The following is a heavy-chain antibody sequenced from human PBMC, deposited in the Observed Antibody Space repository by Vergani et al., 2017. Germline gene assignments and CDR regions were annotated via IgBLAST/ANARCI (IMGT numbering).Heavy chain of an antibody. CDR1: GASIDSFY. CDR2: VFRYGNV. J-gene: IGHJ2*01. V-gene: IGHV4-59*01. CDR3: ARDFGGEWYFDL. Sequence: VLLQEPGPGLVKPSETLSLTCSVSGASIDSFYWSWLRQSPGKGLEWIGYVFRYGNVNYNPSFNFRAAIDTSNNQLSLRLSSVAAADTAVYYCARDFGGEWYFDLWGRGTFVTVSS. D-gene: IGHD2-15*01.